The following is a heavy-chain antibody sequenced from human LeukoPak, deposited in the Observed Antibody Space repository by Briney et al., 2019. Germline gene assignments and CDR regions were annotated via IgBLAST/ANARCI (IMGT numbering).Heavy chain of an antibody. CDR1: GFIFSSYA. CDR3: VRDYGGSSGAFDL. D-gene: IGHD4-23*01. CDR2: ISSSSGDI. Sequence: GESLRLPCRASGFIFSSYALNWVRRAPGQGLEWVSSISSSSGDIYYTDSVKGRFTISRDNARKSLYLQMNSLRVEDTAVYYCVRDYGGSSGAFDLWGQGTMVTVSS. V-gene: IGHV3-21*01. J-gene: IGHJ3*01.